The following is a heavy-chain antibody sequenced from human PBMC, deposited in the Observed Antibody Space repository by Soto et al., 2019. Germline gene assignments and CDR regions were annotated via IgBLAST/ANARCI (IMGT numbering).Heavy chain of an antibody. J-gene: IGHJ5*02. CDR2: IDQGGST. V-gene: IGHV4-38-2*01. CDR1: GYSISRGYY. Sequence: SETLSLTCAVSGYSISRGYYWGGLRQPPGKGLEWIGSIDQGGSTYYTPSLNSRVTLSIDMPNITVSLILTSVTAADTAVYYCARVGPWVPYYYDSSPYTFENWFDPWGQGTLVTVSS. CDR3: ARVGPWVPYYYDSSPYTFENWFDP. D-gene: IGHD3-22*01.